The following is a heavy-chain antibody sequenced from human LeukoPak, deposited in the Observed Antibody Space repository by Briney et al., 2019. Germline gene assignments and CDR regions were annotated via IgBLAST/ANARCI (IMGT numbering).Heavy chain of an antibody. CDR3: ARVRYDSSAYYLDY. D-gene: IGHD3-22*01. J-gene: IGHJ4*02. Sequence: GGSLRLSCAVSRFTLSTYAMTWVRQAPGKGLEWVSTIGGGGAGTYYADSVKGRFTISRDSSKDTLYLQMNSLRAEDTAVYYCARVRYDSSAYYLDYWGQGTLVTVSS. CDR1: RFTLSTYA. CDR2: IGGGGAGT. V-gene: IGHV3-23*01.